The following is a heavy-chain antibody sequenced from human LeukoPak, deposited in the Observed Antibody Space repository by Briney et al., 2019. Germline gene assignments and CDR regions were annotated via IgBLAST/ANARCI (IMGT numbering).Heavy chain of an antibody. J-gene: IGHJ4*02. CDR2: ISGSGSSM. V-gene: IGHV3-11*01. Sequence: PGGSLRLSCAASGFSFSESYMSWIRQTPGRGLEWVAYISGSGSSMYHADAVKGRFTISRDNARNSLYLYMSSLRADDTAVFYCARGKRRFDYWGQGTLVTVSS. CDR3: ARGKRRFDY. CDR1: GFSFSESY.